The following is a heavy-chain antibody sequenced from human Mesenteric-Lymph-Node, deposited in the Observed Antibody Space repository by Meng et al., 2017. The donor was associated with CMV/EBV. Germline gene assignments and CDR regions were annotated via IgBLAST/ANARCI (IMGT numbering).Heavy chain of an antibody. D-gene: IGHD6-13*01. CDR2: IYWDDDT. Sequence: GFSISNRGMGVGWIRQPPGKALEWLALIYWDDDTGYSPSLNSRRTITKDTSKNQVVLTMTNVDPVDTATYYCARQFAAAGSYWYFDLWGRGTLVTVSS. J-gene: IGHJ2*01. V-gene: IGHV2-5*02. CDR3: ARQFAAAGSYWYFDL. CDR1: GFSISNRGMG.